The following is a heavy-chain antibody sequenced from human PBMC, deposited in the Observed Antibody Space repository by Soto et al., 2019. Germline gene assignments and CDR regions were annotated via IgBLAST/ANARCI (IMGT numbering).Heavy chain of an antibody. Sequence: SETLSLTCTVSGGSISSGGYYWSWIRQHPGKGLEWIGYIYYSGSTYYNPSLKSRVTISVDTSKNQFSLKLSSVTAADTAVYYCARDRSSYSSSSPFSLYYYYGMDVWGQGTTVTVSS. V-gene: IGHV4-31*03. D-gene: IGHD6-6*01. CDR2: IYYSGST. CDR1: GGSISSGGYY. CDR3: ARDRSSYSSSSPFSLYYYYGMDV. J-gene: IGHJ6*02.